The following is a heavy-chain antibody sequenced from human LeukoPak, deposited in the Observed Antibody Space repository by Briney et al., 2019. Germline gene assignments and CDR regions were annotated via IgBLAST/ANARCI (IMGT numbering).Heavy chain of an antibody. Sequence: SETLSLTCTVSGGSISSYYWSWIRQPAGKGLEWIGRIYTSGSTNYNPSLKSRVTMSVDTSKNQFSLKLSSVTAAGTAVYYCARDLKRNYDFWSGESNWFDPWGQGTLVTVSS. CDR3: ARDLKRNYDFWSGESNWFDP. CDR2: IYTSGST. CDR1: GGSISSYY. J-gene: IGHJ5*02. V-gene: IGHV4-4*07. D-gene: IGHD3-3*01.